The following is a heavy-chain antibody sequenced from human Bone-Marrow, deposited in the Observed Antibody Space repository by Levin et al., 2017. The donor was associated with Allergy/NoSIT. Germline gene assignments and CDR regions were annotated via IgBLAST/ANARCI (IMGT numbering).Heavy chain of an antibody. CDR2: VIPILDIT. CDR3: ARDTDWNDVIAMNI. Sequence: SVKVSCRASGGTFTSYPISWVRQAPGQGLEWMGRVIPILDITTYAQNFQGRLTINADTSTATAYMELSSLRSDDTAMYYWARDTDWNDVIAMNIWGQGTMVTVSS. J-gene: IGHJ3*02. D-gene: IGHD1-1*01. V-gene: IGHV1-69*04. CDR1: GGTFTSYP.